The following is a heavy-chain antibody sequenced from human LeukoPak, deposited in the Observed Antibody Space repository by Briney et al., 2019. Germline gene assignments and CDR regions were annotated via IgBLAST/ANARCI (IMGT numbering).Heavy chain of an antibody. CDR1: GFTFRTYW. CDR3: AKDIVVVPAPVGYFDL. V-gene: IGHV3-7*01. J-gene: IGHJ2*01. D-gene: IGHD2-2*01. Sequence: GGSLRLSCAASGFTFRTYWMTWVRQAPGKGLEWVANINQDGSEKYYVDSVKGRVTISRDNAKNSLYLQMNSLRAEDTAVYYCAKDIVVVPAPVGYFDLWGRGTLVTVSS. CDR2: INQDGSEK.